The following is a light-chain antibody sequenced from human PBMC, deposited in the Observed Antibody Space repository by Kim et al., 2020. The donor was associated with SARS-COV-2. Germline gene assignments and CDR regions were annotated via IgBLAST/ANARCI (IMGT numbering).Light chain of an antibody. J-gene: IGKJ1*01. CDR2: GAS. CDR1: QSISSN. CDR3: QQFNSWPWT. Sequence: EIVMTRSPATLSVSPGERATLSCRASQSISSNLAWYQQKPGQAPRLLMNGASSRATDVPARFSGSGSGTEFTLTISSLQSEDFAVYYCQQFNSWPWTFAQGTKVDIK. V-gene: IGKV3-15*01.